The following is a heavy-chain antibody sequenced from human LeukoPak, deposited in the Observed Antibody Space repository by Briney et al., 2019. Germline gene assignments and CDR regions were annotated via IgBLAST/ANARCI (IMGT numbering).Heavy chain of an antibody. CDR2: INAGNGNT. D-gene: IGHD6-19*01. CDR3: ARDQQWLNYFDY. Sequence: ASVKVSCKASGYTFTSYAMHWVRQAPRQRLEWMGWINAGNGNTKYSQKFQGRVTITRDTSASTAYMELSSLRSEDTAVYYCARDQQWLNYFDYWGQGTLVTVSS. CDR1: GYTFTSYA. V-gene: IGHV1-3*01. J-gene: IGHJ4*02.